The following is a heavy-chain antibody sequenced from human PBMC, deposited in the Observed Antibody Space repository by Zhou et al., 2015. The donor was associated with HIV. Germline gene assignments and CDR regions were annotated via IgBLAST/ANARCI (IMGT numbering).Heavy chain of an antibody. V-gene: IGHV1-18*01. D-gene: IGHD3-9*01. CDR3: AREGYYDILTGYWGALGYYGMDV. Sequence: QVQLVQSGAEVRKPGASVKVSCKASGYTFTSYGISWVRQAPGQGLEWMGWISAYNGNTNYAQKLQGRVTMTTDTSTSTAYMELRSLRSDDTAVYYCAREGYYDILTGYWGALGYYGMDVWGQGTTVTVSS. CDR1: GYTFTSYG. CDR2: ISAYNGNT. J-gene: IGHJ6*02.